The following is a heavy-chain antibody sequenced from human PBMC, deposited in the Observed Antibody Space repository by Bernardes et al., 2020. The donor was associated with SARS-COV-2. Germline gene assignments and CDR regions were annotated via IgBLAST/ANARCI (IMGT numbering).Heavy chain of an antibody. J-gene: IGHJ6*02. CDR3: ARAMVRGVIDVSYYGMDV. CDR1: GYTFTSYY. CDR2: INPSGGST. Sequence: ASVKASCKASGYTFTSYYMHWVRQAPGQGLEWMGIINPSGGSTSYAQKFQGRVTMTRDTSTSTVYMELSSLRSEDTAVYYCARAMVRGVIDVSYYGMDVWGQGTTVTVSS. D-gene: IGHD3-10*01. V-gene: IGHV1-46*01.